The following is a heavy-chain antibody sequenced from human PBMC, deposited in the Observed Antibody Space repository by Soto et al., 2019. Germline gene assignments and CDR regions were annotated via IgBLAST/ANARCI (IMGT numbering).Heavy chain of an antibody. CDR2: INAGNGNT. J-gene: IGHJ6*03. Sequence: QVQLVQSGAEVKKPGASVKVSCKASGYTFTSYAMHWVRQAPGQRLEWMGWINAGNGNTKYSQKFQGRVHITRDTSASTAYMELSSLRSEDTAVYYCAREGGYCSGGSCYPTTYYYYYMDVWGKGTTVTVSS. CDR3: AREGGYCSGGSCYPTTYYYYYMDV. D-gene: IGHD2-15*01. CDR1: GYTFTSYA. V-gene: IGHV1-3*01.